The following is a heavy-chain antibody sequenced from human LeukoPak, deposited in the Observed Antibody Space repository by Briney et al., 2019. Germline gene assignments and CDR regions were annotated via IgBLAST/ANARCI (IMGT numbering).Heavy chain of an antibody. D-gene: IGHD5-18*01. Sequence: GGSLRLSCAASGFTFSGHAMVWVRQAPGKGLEYVSAINSNGQNTYYANSVKGRFTISRDNSKNSLYLQMNSLRAEDTALYYCAKDRVAIDTAMVRAAFDIWGQGTMVTVSS. J-gene: IGHJ3*02. V-gene: IGHV3-64*01. CDR2: INSNGQNT. CDR1: GFTFSGHA. CDR3: AKDRVAIDTAMVRAAFDI.